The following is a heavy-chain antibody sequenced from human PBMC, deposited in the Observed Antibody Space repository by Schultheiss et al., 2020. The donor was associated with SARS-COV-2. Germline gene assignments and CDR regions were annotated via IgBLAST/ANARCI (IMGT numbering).Heavy chain of an antibody. V-gene: IGHV3-23*01. CDR2: ISGSGGST. J-gene: IGHJ6*02. CDR1: GFTFSSYS. CDR3: ARDRVLIDYDFWSGYSHYYGMDV. Sequence: GESLKISCAASGFTFSSYSMNWVRQAPGKGLEWVSAISGSGGSTYYADSVKGRFTISRDNSKNTLYLQMNSLRAEDTAVYYCARDRVLIDYDFWSGYSHYYGMDVWGQGTTVTVSS. D-gene: IGHD3-3*01.